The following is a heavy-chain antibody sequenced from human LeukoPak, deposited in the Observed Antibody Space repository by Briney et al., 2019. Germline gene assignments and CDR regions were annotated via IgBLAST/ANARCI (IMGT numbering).Heavy chain of an antibody. D-gene: IGHD3-10*01. V-gene: IGHV1-2*02. J-gene: IGHJ5*01. CDR2: INPNSGGT. CDR3: ARDKSSTNWLDS. Sequence: ASVKVSCKASGYTFTGYYMYWVRQAPGQGLEWMGWINPNSGGTNYAQKFQGRVTMTRDTSISTAYMDLSSLTSDDTAVYYCARDKSSTNWLDSWGQGTLVTVSS. CDR1: GYTFTGYY.